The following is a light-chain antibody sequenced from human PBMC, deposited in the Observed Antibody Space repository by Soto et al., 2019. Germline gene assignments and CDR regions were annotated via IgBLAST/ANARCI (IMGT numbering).Light chain of an antibody. V-gene: IGKV1-39*01. CDR3: QQSFITPPHT. J-gene: IGKJ4*01. CDR1: QSIRTY. Sequence: DIQMTQSPSSLSASIGDRITITCRASQSIRTYLNWYQQKPGKAPKLLIYGASTLQNGVPSRFSGSGSATDYTLTISSLQPEDFATSYCQQSFITPPHTFGGGTKVEIK. CDR2: GAS.